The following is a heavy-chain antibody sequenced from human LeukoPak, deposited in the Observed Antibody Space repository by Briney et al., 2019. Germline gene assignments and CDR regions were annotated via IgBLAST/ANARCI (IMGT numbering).Heavy chain of an antibody. V-gene: IGHV3-23*01. CDR3: AKWKYSNSGIDDY. J-gene: IGHJ4*02. D-gene: IGHD6-6*01. CDR1: GFTFNKAW. CDR2: ISGSGDNT. Sequence: GGSLRLSCAASGFTFNKAWMNWVRQVPGKGLEWVSVISGSGDNTYYADSVKGRFTISRDNSKNMLYLQMNSLRAEDTAVYYCAKWKYSNSGIDDYWGQGTLVTVSS.